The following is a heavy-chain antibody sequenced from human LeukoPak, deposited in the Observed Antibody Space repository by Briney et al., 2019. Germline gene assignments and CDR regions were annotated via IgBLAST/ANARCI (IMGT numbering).Heavy chain of an antibody. CDR3: ARAQAGNYDWPLDL. V-gene: IGHV1-69*05. J-gene: IGHJ5*02. D-gene: IGHD5-12*01. CDR2: IIPFLDTS. Sequence: SVKVSCKASGGTFSNCALSWVRQAPGQGLEWMGAIIPFLDTSNYPPKFQDRVTITTDESTSTAYMELSSLRSDDTAVYYCARAQAGNYDWPLDLWGQGTLVTVSS. CDR1: GGTFSNCA.